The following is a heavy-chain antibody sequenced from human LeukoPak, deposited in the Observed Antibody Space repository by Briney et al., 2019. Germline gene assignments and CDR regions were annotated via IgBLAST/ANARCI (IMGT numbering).Heavy chain of an antibody. CDR1: GYTFTAYY. CDR2: ITPNSGGT. V-gene: IGHV1-2*02. J-gene: IGHJ5*02. Sequence: GASVKVSCKASGYTFTAYYMHWVRLAPGQGLEWMGWITPNSGGTKYAQRFQGRVTMTRDTSISTAYMELSGLRSDDTAVYYCARDEYSSGWSGAGGFDPWGQGTLVTVSS. D-gene: IGHD6-19*01. CDR3: ARDEYSSGWSGAGGFDP.